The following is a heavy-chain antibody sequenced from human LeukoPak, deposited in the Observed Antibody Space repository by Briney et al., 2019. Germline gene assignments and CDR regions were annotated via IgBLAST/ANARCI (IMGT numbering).Heavy chain of an antibody. Sequence: SETLSLTCTVSGGSISSSSYYWGWLRQPPGKGLEWIGEINHSGSTNYNPSLKSRVTISVDTSKNQFSLKLSSVTAADTAVYYCARGNRLLWFGELSWFDPWGQGTLVTVSS. J-gene: IGHJ5*02. CDR3: ARGNRLLWFGELSWFDP. CDR1: GGSISSSSYY. CDR2: INHSGST. V-gene: IGHV4-39*07. D-gene: IGHD3-10*01.